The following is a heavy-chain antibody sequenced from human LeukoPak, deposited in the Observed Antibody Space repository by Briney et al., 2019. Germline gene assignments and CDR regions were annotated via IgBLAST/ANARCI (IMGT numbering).Heavy chain of an antibody. V-gene: IGHV4-39*01. CDR1: VGSFSSSSYY. D-gene: IGHD6-13*01. CDR2: IYYSGST. J-gene: IGHJ4*02. CDR3: ARQSHGSSWYAKLFDY. Sequence: SETLSLTCTVSVGSFSSSSYYWGWIRQPPGKGLDWIGSIYYSGSTNYTPSLKSQVTISVDTSKNQFSLKMSSVTAADTAVYYCARQSHGSSWYAKLFDYWGQGTLVTVSS.